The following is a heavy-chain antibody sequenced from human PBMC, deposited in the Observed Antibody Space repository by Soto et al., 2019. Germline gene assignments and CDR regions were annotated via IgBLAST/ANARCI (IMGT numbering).Heavy chain of an antibody. V-gene: IGHV5-10-1*01. CDR3: ARSFSGYDLLVGYYYYGMDV. CDR2: VDPSDSYT. CDR1: GYSFTSYW. Sequence: XESLKICFKGAGYSFTSYWISWVRQMPGKGLEWMGRVDPSDSYTNYSPSFQGHVTISADKSISTAYLQWSGLKASDTAMYYCARSFSGYDLLVGYYYYGMDVWGQGTTVTVSS. J-gene: IGHJ6*02. D-gene: IGHD5-12*01.